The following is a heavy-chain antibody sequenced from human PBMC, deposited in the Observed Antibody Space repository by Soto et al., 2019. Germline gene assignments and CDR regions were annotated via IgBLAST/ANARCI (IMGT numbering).Heavy chain of an antibody. J-gene: IGHJ4*02. CDR1: GFTVSSNY. V-gene: IGHV3-53*01. Sequence: GGSLRLSCAASGFTVSSNYMSWVRQAPGKGLEWVSVIYSGGSTYYADSVKGRFTISRDNSKNTLYLQMNSLRAEDTAVYYCARSKGPMVGRTRAGFDYWGQGTLVTVSS. CDR3: ARSKGPMVGRTRAGFDY. CDR2: IYSGGST. D-gene: IGHD3-10*01.